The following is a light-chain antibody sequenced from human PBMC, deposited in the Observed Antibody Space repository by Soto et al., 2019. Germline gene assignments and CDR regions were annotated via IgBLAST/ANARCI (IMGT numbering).Light chain of an antibody. CDR2: DAS. CDR1: QSISSW. V-gene: IGKV1-5*01. J-gene: IGKJ2*01. Sequence: DIQMTQSPSTLSASVGARVTITCRASQSISSWLAWFQQKPGKAPKLLIYDASSLESGVPSRFSGSGSGTEFTLTISSLQPDDFATYYCQHYNSYSYTFGQGTKLEIK. CDR3: QHYNSYSYT.